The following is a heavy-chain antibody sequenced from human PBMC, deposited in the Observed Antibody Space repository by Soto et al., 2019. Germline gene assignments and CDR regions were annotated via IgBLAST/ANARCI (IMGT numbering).Heavy chain of an antibody. CDR1: GFTFSSYS. J-gene: IGHJ6*03. D-gene: IGHD3-10*01. CDR2: ISSSSSTI. Sequence: GGSLRLSCAASGFTFSSYSMNWVRQAPGKGLEWVSYISSSSSTIYYADSVKGRFTISRDNAKNSLYLQMNSLRAEDTAVYYCARDRKVPGYYYYYMDVWGKGTTVTVSS. V-gene: IGHV3-48*01. CDR3: ARDRKVPGYYYYYMDV.